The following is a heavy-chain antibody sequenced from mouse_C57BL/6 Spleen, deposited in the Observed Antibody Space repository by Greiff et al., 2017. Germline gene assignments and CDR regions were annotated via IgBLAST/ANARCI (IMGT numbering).Heavy chain of an antibody. CDR3: ARSSYYYGSSYYFDY. Sequence: VKLQQPGAELVKPGASVKLSCKASGYTFTSYWMHWVKQRPGQGLEWIGMIHPTSGSTNYNEKFKSKATLTVDKSSSTAYMQLSSLTSEDSAVYYCARSSYYYGSSYYFDYWGQGTTLTVSS. J-gene: IGHJ2*01. CDR1: GYTFTSYW. D-gene: IGHD1-1*01. V-gene: IGHV1-64*01. CDR2: IHPTSGST.